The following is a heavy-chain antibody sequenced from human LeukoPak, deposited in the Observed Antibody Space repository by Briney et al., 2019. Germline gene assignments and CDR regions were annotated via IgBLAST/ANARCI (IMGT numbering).Heavy chain of an antibody. J-gene: IGHJ6*02. Sequence: SETLSLTCAVYGGSFSGYYWSWIRQPPGKGLEWIGEINHSGSTNYNPSLKSRVTISVDTSKNQFSLKLSSVTAADTAVYYCARRRFTHYFDSSGRLGYYYGMEVWGQGTRVTVPS. CDR1: GGSFSGYY. D-gene: IGHD3-22*01. CDR2: INHSGST. CDR3: ARRRFTHYFDSSGRLGYYYGMEV. V-gene: IGHV4-34*01.